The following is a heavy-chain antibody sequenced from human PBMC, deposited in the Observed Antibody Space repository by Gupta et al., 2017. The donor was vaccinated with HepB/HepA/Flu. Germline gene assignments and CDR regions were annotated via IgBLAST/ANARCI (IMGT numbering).Heavy chain of an antibody. CDR2: ISWNSGSI. CDR3: AKDMYDYIGTMGY. V-gene: IGHV3-9*01. Sequence: EVQLVESGGGLVQPGRSLRLSCAASGFTFDDYAMHWVRQAPGKGLEWVSGISWNSGSIGYADSVKGRFTISRDNAKNSLYLQMNSLRAEDTALYYCAKDMYDYIGTMGYWGQGTLVTVSS. J-gene: IGHJ4*02. CDR1: GFTFDDYA. D-gene: IGHD4-4*01.